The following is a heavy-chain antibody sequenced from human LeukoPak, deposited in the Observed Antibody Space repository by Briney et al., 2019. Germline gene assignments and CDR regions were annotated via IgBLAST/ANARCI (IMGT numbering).Heavy chain of an antibody. J-gene: IGHJ4*02. CDR2: ISGSGGST. CDR3: AKDERGWPWMPAY. V-gene: IGHV3-23*01. CDR1: GFTFSSYA. Sequence: GGSLTLSCAASGFTFSSYAMSWVRQAPGQGLEWDSAISGSGGSTYYADSVKGRFTISRDNSKNTLYLQMNSLRAEDTAVYYCAKDERGWPWMPAYWGQGTLVTVSS. D-gene: IGHD1-1*01.